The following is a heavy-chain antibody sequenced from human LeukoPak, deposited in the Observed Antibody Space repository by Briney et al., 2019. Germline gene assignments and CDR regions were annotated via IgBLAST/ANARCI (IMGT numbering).Heavy chain of an antibody. CDR3: ARDWGQTAHLPSLDY. CDR1: GFTFSSYE. V-gene: IGHV3-48*03. Sequence: PGGSLRLSCAASGFTFSSYEMNWVRQAPGEGLEWVSYISSSGSTIYYADSVKGRFTISSDNAKNSLYLQMNSLRAEDTAVYYCARDWGQTAHLPSLDYWGRGTPVTVSS. J-gene: IGHJ4*02. D-gene: IGHD3-16*01. CDR2: ISSSGSTI.